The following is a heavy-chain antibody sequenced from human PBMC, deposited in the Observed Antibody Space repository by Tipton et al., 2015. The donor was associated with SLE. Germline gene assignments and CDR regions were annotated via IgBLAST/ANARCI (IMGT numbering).Heavy chain of an antibody. CDR3: ARDTDRAAGT. CDR1: GYNFFGHY. CDR2: INPNSGGT. V-gene: IGHV1-2*06. J-gene: IGHJ4*02. Sequence: QSGAEVKKPGASVKVSCEASGYNFFGHYMHWVRQAPGQGLEWMGRINPNSGGTEYAHKFQGRVTMTRDTSISTAYMELSRLRSDDTAVYYCARDTDRAAGTWGQGTLVTVSS. D-gene: IGHD6-13*01.